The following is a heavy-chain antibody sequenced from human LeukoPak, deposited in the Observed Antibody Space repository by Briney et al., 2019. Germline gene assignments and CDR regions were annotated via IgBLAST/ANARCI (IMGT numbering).Heavy chain of an antibody. CDR1: GYSFTSYW. J-gene: IGHJ6*03. CDR3: ARHTGFSCGRMDV. V-gene: IGHV5-51*01. CDR2: IYPGDSDT. Sequence: GETLKISCKGSGYSFTSYWIGWVRQMPGKGLEWMGIIYPGDSDTRYSPSFQGQVAISADKSISTAYLQWSSLKASDTAIYYCARHTGFSCGRMDVWGKGTTVTVSS. D-gene: IGHD5-18*01.